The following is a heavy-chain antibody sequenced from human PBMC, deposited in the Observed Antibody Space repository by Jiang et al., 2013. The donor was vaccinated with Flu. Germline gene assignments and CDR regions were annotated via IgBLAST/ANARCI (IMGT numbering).Heavy chain of an antibody. J-gene: IGHJ4*02. Sequence: VKGRFTISRDDSKNTLYLQMNSLKTEDTAVYYCVTFIMGTSGEVSCWGQGTLVTVSS. D-gene: IGHD3-3*01. V-gene: IGHV3-15*01. CDR3: VTFIMGTSGEVSC.